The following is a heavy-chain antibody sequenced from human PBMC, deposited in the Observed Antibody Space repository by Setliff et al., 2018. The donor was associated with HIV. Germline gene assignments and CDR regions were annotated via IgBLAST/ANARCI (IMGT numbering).Heavy chain of an antibody. CDR2: INPSGGST. D-gene: IGHD6-13*01. J-gene: IGHJ3*01. CDR1: GYIFTSYY. CDR3: ARGGIAAADKRDINF. V-gene: IGHV1-46*01. Sequence: ASVKVSCKASGYIFTSYYMHWVRQAPGQGLEWLGVINPSGGSTDYAQTVKDRVTMTKDTSTATVNMELRSLTSDDTALYYCARGGIAAADKRDINFWGQGTMVTVSS.